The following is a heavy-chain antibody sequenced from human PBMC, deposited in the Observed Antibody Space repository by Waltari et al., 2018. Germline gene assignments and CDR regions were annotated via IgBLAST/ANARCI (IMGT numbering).Heavy chain of an antibody. V-gene: IGHV4-34*01. CDR3: ARAIAARPRFDY. J-gene: IGHJ4*02. Sequence: QVQLQQWGAGLLKPSETLSLTCAVYGGSFSGYYWSWIRQPPGKGLGWIGEINHSGSTNYNPSLKSRVTISVDTSKNQFSLKLSSVTAADTAVYYCARAIAARPRFDYWGQGTLVTVSS. D-gene: IGHD6-6*01. CDR1: GGSFSGYY. CDR2: INHSGST.